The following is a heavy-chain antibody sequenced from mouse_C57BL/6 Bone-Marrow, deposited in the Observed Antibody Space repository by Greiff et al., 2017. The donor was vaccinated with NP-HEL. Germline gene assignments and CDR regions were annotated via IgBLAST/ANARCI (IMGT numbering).Heavy chain of an antibody. Sequence: VQLQQSGAELVRPGAPVKLSCTASGFNIKDDYMHWVKQRPEQGLEWIGWIDPENGDTEYASKFQGKATITADTSSNTAYLQLSSLTSEDTAVYYCTPRSTMITRRAYWGQGTLVTVSA. D-gene: IGHD2-4*01. J-gene: IGHJ3*01. V-gene: IGHV14-4*01. CDR3: TPRSTMITRRAY. CDR2: IDPENGDT. CDR1: GFNIKDDY.